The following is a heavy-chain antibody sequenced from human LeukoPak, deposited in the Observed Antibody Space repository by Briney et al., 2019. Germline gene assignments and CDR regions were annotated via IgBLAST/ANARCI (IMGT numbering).Heavy chain of an antibody. CDR1: GFTFSSYA. Sequence: GGSLRLSCAASGFTFSSYAMSWVRHAPGKGLEWVSAISGSGGSTYYADSVKGRFTISRDNSKNTLYLQMNSLRAEDTAVYYCAKGKAAMVLYYYGMDVWGQGTTVTVSS. CDR3: AKGKAAMVLYYYGMDV. J-gene: IGHJ6*02. CDR2: ISGSGGST. D-gene: IGHD5-18*01. V-gene: IGHV3-23*01.